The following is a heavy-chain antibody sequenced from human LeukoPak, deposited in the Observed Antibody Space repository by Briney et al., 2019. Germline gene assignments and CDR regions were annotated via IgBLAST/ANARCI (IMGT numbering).Heavy chain of an antibody. V-gene: IGHV1-18*01. D-gene: IGHD2-21*02. CDR1: GYIFTSYG. CDR3: ARVGSDYCGGDCPKFDY. Sequence: ASVKVSCKASGYIFTSYGISWVRQAPGQGLEWMGWISAYNGNTNYAQRLQGRVTMTTDTSTRTAYMELRSLRPDDTAVYYCARVGSDYCGGDCPKFDYWGQGTLVTVSS. J-gene: IGHJ4*02. CDR2: ISAYNGNT.